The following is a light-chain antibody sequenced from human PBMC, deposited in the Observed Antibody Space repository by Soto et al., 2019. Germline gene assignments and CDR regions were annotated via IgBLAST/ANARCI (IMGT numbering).Light chain of an antibody. CDR3: SSYTSSSTRV. V-gene: IGLV2-14*01. J-gene: IGLJ3*02. CDR1: SSDVGGYNY. Sequence: QSVLTQPASVSGSPGQSITISCTGTSSDVGGYNYVSWYQQHPGKAPKLMIYEVSNRPSGVYNRFSGSKSGNTASLTISGLQAEDEADYYFSSYTSSSTRVFGGGTKLTVL. CDR2: EVS.